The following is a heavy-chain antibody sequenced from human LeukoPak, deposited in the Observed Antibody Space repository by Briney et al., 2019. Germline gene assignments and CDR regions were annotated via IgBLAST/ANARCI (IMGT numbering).Heavy chain of an antibody. CDR2: IYYSGST. CDR1: GGSISSYY. V-gene: IGHV4-59*01. CDR3: ARDSFSYFDY. Sequence: SETLSLTCTVSGGSISSYYWSWIRQPPGKGLEWIGYIYYSGSTNYNPSLKSRVTIPVDTSKNQFSLKLSSVTAADTAVYYCARDSFSYFDYWGQGTLVTVSS. J-gene: IGHJ4*02. D-gene: IGHD3-16*01.